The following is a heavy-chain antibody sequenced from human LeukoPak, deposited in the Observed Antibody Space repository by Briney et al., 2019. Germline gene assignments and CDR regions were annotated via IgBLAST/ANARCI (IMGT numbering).Heavy chain of an antibody. Sequence: SVKVSCKASGGTFSSYAISWVRQAPGQGLEWMGRIIPIFGTANYAQKFQGRVTITTDDSTSTAYRELSSLRSEDTAVYYCASEGRIQRSWFDPWGQGTLVTVSS. CDR2: IIPIFGTA. CDR3: ASEGRIQRSWFDP. J-gene: IGHJ5*02. D-gene: IGHD5-18*01. CDR1: GGTFSSYA. V-gene: IGHV1-69*05.